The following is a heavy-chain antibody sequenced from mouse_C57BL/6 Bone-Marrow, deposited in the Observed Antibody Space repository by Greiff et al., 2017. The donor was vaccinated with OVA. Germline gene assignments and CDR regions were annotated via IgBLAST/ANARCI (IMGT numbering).Heavy chain of an antibody. D-gene: IGHD1-1*01. CDR3: ARPPITAVGPAWFAY. Sequence: EVKLVESGPELVKPGASVKISCKASGYSFTDYNMNWVKQSNGKSLEWIGVLNPNYGTTSYNQKFKGKATFTVDQSSSTAYMQHNSLTSEDSAVYYCARPPITAVGPAWFAYWGQGTMITVSA. CDR2: LNPNYGTT. V-gene: IGHV1-39*01. J-gene: IGHJ3*01. CDR1: GYSFTDYN.